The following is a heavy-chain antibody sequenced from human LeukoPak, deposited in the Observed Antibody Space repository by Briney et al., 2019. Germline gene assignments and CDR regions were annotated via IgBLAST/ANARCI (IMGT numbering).Heavy chain of an antibody. CDR3: ARDFSYCSGGSCYPNYFDP. V-gene: IGHV1-2*02. Sequence: GASVKVSCKTSGYTFTGYYMHWVRQAPGQGLEWMGWIHPNSGGTNYAQKFQGRVTMTIDTSISTAYMEMSRLTSDDTAVYYCARDFSYCSGGSCYPNYFDPWGQGTLDTVSS. CDR1: GYTFTGYY. J-gene: IGHJ5*02. CDR2: IHPNSGGT. D-gene: IGHD2-15*01.